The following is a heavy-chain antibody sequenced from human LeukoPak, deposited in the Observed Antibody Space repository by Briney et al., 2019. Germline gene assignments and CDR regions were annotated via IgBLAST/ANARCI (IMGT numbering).Heavy chain of an antibody. CDR2: ISRDGDNK. V-gene: IGHV3-30-3*02. D-gene: IGHD2-2*01. CDR3: AKNEEQVVPAEGYFDY. Sequence: PGGSLRLSCAASGFTFSSYAMHWVRQAPGTGLEWVAIISRDGDNKHYADSVKGRFTISRDNSKNTLYLQMNSLRAEDTAVYYCAKNEEQVVPAEGYFDYWGQGTLVTVSS. J-gene: IGHJ4*02. CDR1: GFTFSSYA.